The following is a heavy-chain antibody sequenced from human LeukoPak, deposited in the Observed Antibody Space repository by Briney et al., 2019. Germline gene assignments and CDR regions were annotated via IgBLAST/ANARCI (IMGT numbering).Heavy chain of an antibody. Sequence: GGSLRLSCAVSGNTLSNYGMSWVRQAPGKGLEWVAGISDSGGRTNYADSVKGRFTISRDNPKNTLYLQMNSLRAEDTAVYFCAKRGVVIRVILVGFHKEAYYFDSWGQGALVTVSS. CDR2: ISDSGGRT. CDR3: AKRGVVIRVILVGFHKEAYYFDS. J-gene: IGHJ4*02. V-gene: IGHV3-23*01. CDR1: GNTLSNYG. D-gene: IGHD3-22*01.